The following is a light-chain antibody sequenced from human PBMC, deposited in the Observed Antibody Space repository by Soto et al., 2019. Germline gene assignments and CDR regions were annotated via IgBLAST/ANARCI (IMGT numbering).Light chain of an antibody. J-gene: IGKJ1*01. CDR3: QQSYSTPRT. CDR2: AAS. CDR1: QNISSY. V-gene: IGKV1-39*01. Sequence: IQMTQSPSTLSSSVGDSVTITCRASQNISSYLTWSQQKPGKVPKLLIYAASSLQRGVPTRFRGRGSGKDFTLTISSLKPENFETYYCQQSYSTPRTFGQGTKGDIK.